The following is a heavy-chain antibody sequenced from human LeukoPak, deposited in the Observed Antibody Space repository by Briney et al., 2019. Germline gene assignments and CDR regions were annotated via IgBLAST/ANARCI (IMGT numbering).Heavy chain of an antibody. V-gene: IGHV3-33*01. CDR2: IWYDGSNS. D-gene: IGHD7-27*01. Sequence: GGSLRLSCAASGFTFSSYGMHWVRQAPGKGLEWVALIWYDGSNSNYADSVKGRFTISRDNSKNTLYLQMNSLRAEDTAVYYCVRAATNWASPPEATDAFDIWGQGTMVTVSS. CDR3: VRAATNWASPPEATDAFDI. CDR1: GFTFSSYG. J-gene: IGHJ3*02.